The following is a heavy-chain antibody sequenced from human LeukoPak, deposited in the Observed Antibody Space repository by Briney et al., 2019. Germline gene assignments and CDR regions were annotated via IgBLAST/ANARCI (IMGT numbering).Heavy chain of an antibody. CDR1: GGTFSSYA. CDR3: ASSPFWLDAFDI. Sequence: SVKVSCKASGGTFSSYAISWVRQAPGQGLEWMGGIIPIFGTANYAQKFQGRVTITADKSTSTAYMELSSLRSEDTAVYYCASSPFWLDAFDIWGQGTMVTVSS. J-gene: IGHJ3*02. D-gene: IGHD3-3*01. CDR2: IIPIFGTA. V-gene: IGHV1-69*06.